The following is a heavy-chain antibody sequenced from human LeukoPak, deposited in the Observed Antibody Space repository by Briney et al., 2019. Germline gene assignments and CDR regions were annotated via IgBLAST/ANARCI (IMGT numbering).Heavy chain of an antibody. Sequence: PSETLSLTCTVPGGSISSYYWSWIRQPAGKGLEWIGRIYTSGSTNYNPSLMSRVTMSVDTSKNQFSLKLSSVTAADTAVYYCARTQTYYDILTGYHGSYYFDYWGQGTLVTVSS. V-gene: IGHV4-4*07. CDR2: IYTSGST. J-gene: IGHJ4*02. CDR3: ARTQTYYDILTGYHGSYYFDY. CDR1: GGSISSYY. D-gene: IGHD3-9*01.